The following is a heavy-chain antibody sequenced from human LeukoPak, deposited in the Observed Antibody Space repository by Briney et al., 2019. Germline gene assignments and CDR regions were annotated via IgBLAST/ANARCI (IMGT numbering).Heavy chain of an antibody. CDR2: IYTSGST. J-gene: IGHJ4*02. D-gene: IGHD2-15*01. CDR1: GGSINSYY. V-gene: IGHV4-4*07. Sequence: PSETLSVTCTVSGGSINSYYWSRIRQPAGKGLEWIGRIYTSGSTNYNPSLKTRVTISVDKSNNQFSLNLTSVTAADTAVYYCARDGNGSRAFDYWGQGTLLTVFS. CDR3: ARDGNGSRAFDY.